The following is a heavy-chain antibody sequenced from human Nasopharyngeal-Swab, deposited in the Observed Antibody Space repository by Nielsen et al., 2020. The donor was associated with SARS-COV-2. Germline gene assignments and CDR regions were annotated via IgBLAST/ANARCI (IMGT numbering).Heavy chain of an antibody. D-gene: IGHD6-6*01. CDR2: INHSGST. CDR3: ARGGPPIGARPRFDY. J-gene: IGHJ4*02. CDR1: DGSFSGDS. V-gene: IGHV4-34*01. Sequence: SETLSLTWGVSDGSFSGDSWNWIRQPPGKGLEWIGKINHSGSTNYNPSLQSRVTISVDRSKNQFSLKLNSVTAADTAVYFCARGGPPIGARPRFDYWGQGILVTVSS.